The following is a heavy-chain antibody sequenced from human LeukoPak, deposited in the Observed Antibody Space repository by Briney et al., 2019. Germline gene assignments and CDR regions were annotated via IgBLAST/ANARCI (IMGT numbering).Heavy chain of an antibody. J-gene: IGHJ5*02. D-gene: IGHD1-26*01. CDR1: GFTFSSYA. Sequence: GGSLRLSCAASGFTFSSYAMSWVRQAPGKGLEWVSAISGSGGSTYYADSVKGRFTISRDNSKNTLYLQMNSLRAEDTAVYYCAKNTGIVGAARNWFDPWGQGTLVTVSS. V-gene: IGHV3-23*01. CDR3: AKNTGIVGAARNWFDP. CDR2: ISGSGGST.